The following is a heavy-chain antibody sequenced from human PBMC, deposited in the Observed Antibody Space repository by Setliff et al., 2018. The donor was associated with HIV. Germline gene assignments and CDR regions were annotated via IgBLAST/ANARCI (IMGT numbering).Heavy chain of an antibody. CDR3: ARDGYKWNDNALEI. J-gene: IGHJ3*02. D-gene: IGHD1-20*01. V-gene: IGHV1-18*01. CDR1: GYTFTNYG. CDR2: ISSYNGNT. Sequence: GPSVKVSCKASGYTFTNYGISWVRQAPGQGLEWMGWISSYNGNTNYAQNFQGRVTMTTDTFTDTAYMELRSLRSDDTAVYYCARDGYKWNDNALEIWGLGTVVTVSS.